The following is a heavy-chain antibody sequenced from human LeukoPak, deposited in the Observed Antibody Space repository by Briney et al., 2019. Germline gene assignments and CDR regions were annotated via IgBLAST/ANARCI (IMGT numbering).Heavy chain of an antibody. CDR2: IKQDGSEK. D-gene: IGHD3-22*01. CDR3: ARDIYYYDSSGYYFPGGSDY. V-gene: IGHV3-7*01. CDR1: GFTFSSYW. J-gene: IGHJ4*02. Sequence: GGSLRLSCAASGFTFSSYWMSWVRQAPGKGLEWVANIKQDGSEKYYVDSVKGRFTISRDNAKNSLYLQMNSLRAEDTAVYYCARDIYYYDSSGYYFPGGSDYWGQGTLVTVSS.